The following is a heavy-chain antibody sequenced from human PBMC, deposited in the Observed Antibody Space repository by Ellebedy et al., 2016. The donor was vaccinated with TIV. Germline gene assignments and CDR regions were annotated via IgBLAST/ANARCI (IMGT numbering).Heavy chain of an antibody. CDR2: IKQDGSEK. Sequence: GGSLRLXXAASGFTFSSYWMQWVRQAPGKGPEWVANIKQDGSEKHYVYSVRGRFTISRDNAKNSLYLQMNSLRAEDTAVYYCARRYFDLWGRGTLVTVSS. CDR3: ARRYFDL. J-gene: IGHJ2*01. V-gene: IGHV3-7*01. CDR1: GFTFSSYW.